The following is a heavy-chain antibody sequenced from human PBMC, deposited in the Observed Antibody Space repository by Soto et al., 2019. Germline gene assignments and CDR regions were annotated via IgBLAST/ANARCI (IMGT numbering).Heavy chain of an antibody. V-gene: IGHV4-31*03. J-gene: IGHJ4*02. CDR1: GGSISSGGYY. CDR3: ARAPKVSGSSQTRPDF. CDR2: IYYSGST. D-gene: IGHD6-6*01. Sequence: SETLSLTCTVSGGSISSGGYYWSWIRQHPVKGLEWIGYIYYSGSTYYNPSLKSRVTISVDTSMKQFSLNLASVSAADTAVYYCARAPKVSGSSQTRPDFWGQGTLVTVSS.